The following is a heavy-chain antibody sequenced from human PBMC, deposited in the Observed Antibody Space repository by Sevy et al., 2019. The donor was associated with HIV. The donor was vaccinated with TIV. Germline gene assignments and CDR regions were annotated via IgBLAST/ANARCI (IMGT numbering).Heavy chain of an antibody. Sequence: KLSQTLSLTCAISGDSVSSNSAAWNWIRQSPSRGLEWLGRTYYRSKWYNDYAVSVKSRITINPDTSKNQFSLQLNSVTPEDTAVYYCARDDRFCGGDCYYYGMDVWGQGTTVTVSS. V-gene: IGHV6-1*01. CDR3: ARDDRFCGGDCYYYGMDV. CDR1: GDSVSSNSAA. CDR2: TYYRSKWYN. D-gene: IGHD2-21*01. J-gene: IGHJ6*02.